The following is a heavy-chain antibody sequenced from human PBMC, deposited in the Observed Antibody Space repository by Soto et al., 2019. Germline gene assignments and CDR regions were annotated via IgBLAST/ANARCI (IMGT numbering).Heavy chain of an antibody. CDR1: GFSISDCS. CDR2: ISTNNDAI. D-gene: IGHD3-10*01. CDR3: ASVLGSRRSGSYPSY. J-gene: IGHJ4*02. V-gene: IGHV3-48*01. Sequence: EVQLVESGGGLVQPGGPLRLSCAASGFSISDCSMNWVRRAPGKGLEWISYISTNNDAIYYADSVKGRFTISRDNAKNSLYLQMNSLRAEDTAVYYCASVLGSRRSGSYPSYWGQGTLVTVSS.